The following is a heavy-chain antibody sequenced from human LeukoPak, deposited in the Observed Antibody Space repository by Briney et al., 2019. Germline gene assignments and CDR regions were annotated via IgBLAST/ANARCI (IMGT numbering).Heavy chain of an antibody. J-gene: IGHJ4*02. D-gene: IGHD5-18*01. CDR2: INHSGST. Sequence: SETLSLXCAVYGGSFSGYYWSWIRQPPGKGLEWIGEINHSGSTNYNPSLKSRVSISVDTSKNQFSLKLSSVTAADTAVYYCASGQVDTAMVTFAYWGQGTLVTVSS. V-gene: IGHV4-34*01. CDR3: ASGQVDTAMVTFAY. CDR1: GGSFSGYY.